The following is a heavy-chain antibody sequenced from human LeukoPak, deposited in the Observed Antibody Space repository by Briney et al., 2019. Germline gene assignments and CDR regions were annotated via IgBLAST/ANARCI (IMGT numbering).Heavy chain of an antibody. CDR3: QSRFLEWLLDY. V-gene: IGHV4-34*01. J-gene: IGHJ4*02. CDR1: GGSFSGYY. Sequence: KPSETLSLTCAVYGGSFSGYYWSWIRQPPGKGLEWIGEINHSGSTNYNPSLKSRVIISVDTSKNQFSLKLSSVTAADTAVYYCQSRFLEWLLDYWGQGTLVTVSS. CDR2: INHSGST. D-gene: IGHD3-3*01.